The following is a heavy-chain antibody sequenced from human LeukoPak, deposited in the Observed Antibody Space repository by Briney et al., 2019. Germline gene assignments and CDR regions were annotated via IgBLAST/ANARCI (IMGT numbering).Heavy chain of an antibody. CDR2: IGDDGSKK. V-gene: IGHV3-30*02. J-gene: IGHJ1*01. CDR1: GFTFSSYG. CDR3: AKDRTRYCSSTSCFIFQH. Sequence: GGTLRLSCAASGFTFSSYGMHWVRQAAGKGLGGVAFIGDDGSKKYYADSVKGRFTISRDNSTNTLYLQMNRLRAEDTAVYYCAKDRTRYCSSTSCFIFQHWGQGTLVTVSS. D-gene: IGHD2-2*01.